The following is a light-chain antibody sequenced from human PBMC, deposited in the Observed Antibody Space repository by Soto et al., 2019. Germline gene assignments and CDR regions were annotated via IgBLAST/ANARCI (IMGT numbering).Light chain of an antibody. J-gene: IGKJ2*01. CDR1: QDIRRY. Sequence: DIQLTQSPTFLSASAGDSVSITCRASQDIRRYLVWYQQKPGKAPNLLIYDASSLQTGVPSRFSGSGSGTEFTLTITSLQPEDFATYYCRHFYTFGQGTKLEIK. CDR3: RHFYT. CDR2: DAS. V-gene: IGKV1-9*01.